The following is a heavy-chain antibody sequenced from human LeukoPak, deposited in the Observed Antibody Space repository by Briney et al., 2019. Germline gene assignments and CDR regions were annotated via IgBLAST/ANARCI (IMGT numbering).Heavy chain of an antibody. CDR1: GGSISSYY. CDR3: ASQAGSYYFRAFDI. D-gene: IGHD1-26*01. V-gene: IGHV4-59*01. CDR2: IYYSGST. Sequence: SETLSLTRTVSGGSISSYYWSWIRQPPGKGLEWIGYIYYSGSTNYNPSLKSRVTISVDTSKNQFSLKLSSVTAADTAVYYCASQAGSYYFRAFDIWGQGTMVTVSS. J-gene: IGHJ3*02.